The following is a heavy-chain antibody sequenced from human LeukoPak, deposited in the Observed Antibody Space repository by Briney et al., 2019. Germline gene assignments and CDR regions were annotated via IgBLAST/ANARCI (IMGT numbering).Heavy chain of an antibody. D-gene: IGHD2-2*01. Sequence: GGSLRLSCAASGFTFSSYAMHWVRQAPGKGLEWVGRIKSKTDGGTTDYAAPVKGRFTISRDDSKNTLYLQMNSLKTQDTAVYYCTTMQVVPAVDYWGQGTLVTVSS. CDR2: IKSKTDGGTT. J-gene: IGHJ4*02. V-gene: IGHV3-15*01. CDR1: GFTFSSYA. CDR3: TTMQVVPAVDY.